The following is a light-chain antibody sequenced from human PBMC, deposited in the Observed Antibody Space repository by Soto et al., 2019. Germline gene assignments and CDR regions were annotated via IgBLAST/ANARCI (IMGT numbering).Light chain of an antibody. J-gene: IGKJ4*01. CDR3: QQYNNYPLT. V-gene: IGKV1-5*03. CDR2: KAS. Sequence: DIQMTQSPSTLSASVRDRVTITCRASQSISIWLAWYQQKPGKAPKLLISKASSLESGVPSRFSGSGSGTEFTLTISSLQPDDFATYYCQQYNNYPLTFGGGTKVDNK. CDR1: QSISIW.